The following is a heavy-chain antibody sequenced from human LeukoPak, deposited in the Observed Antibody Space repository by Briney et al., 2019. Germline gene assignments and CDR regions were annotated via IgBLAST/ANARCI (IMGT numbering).Heavy chain of an antibody. CDR1: GFTFSSYG. J-gene: IGHJ6*02. Sequence: GRSLRLSCAASGFTFSSYGMHWVRQAPGKGLEWVAVISYDGSNKYYADSVKGRFAISRDNSKSMLFLQLNSLRAEDTALYYCARDLHYYVAMDVWGQGTTVTVSS. CDR2: ISYDGSNK. CDR3: ARDLHYYVAMDV. V-gene: IGHV3-30*03. D-gene: IGHD3-10*02.